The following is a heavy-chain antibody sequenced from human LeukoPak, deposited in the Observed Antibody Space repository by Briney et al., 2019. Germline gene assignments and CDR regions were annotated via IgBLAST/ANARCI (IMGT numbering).Heavy chain of an antibody. J-gene: IGHJ4*02. Sequence: PGGSLRLSCSASGFTFNIAWMSWVRQAPGKGLEWVGRIKDKDAGGTTDFAAPVEGRFSISRDDSTHTLTLEMNSLRVEDTAVYYCTTSSRGNFDFWGQGALVTVSS. CDR3: TTSSRGNFDF. V-gene: IGHV3-15*05. D-gene: IGHD3-10*01. CDR2: IKDKDAGGTT. CDR1: GFTFNIAW.